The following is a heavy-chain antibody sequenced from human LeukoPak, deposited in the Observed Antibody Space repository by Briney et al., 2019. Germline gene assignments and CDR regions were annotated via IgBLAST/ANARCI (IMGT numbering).Heavy chain of an antibody. CDR3: ARGQRSYGSGPHWFDP. CDR1: GGSFSGYY. J-gene: IGHJ5*02. Sequence: SETLSLTCAVYGGSFSGYYWSWIRQPPGKGLKWIGEINHSGSTNYNPSLKSRVTISVDTSKNQFSLKLSSVTAADTAVYYCARGQRSYGSGPHWFDPWGQGTLVTVSS. D-gene: IGHD3-10*01. CDR2: INHSGST. V-gene: IGHV4-34*01.